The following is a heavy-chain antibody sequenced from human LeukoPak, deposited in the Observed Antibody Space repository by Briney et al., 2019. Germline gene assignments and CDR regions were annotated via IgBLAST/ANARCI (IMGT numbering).Heavy chain of an antibody. D-gene: IGHD2-21*02. CDR2: INAGNGNT. CDR3: ARLCGGDCYSEFDY. J-gene: IGHJ4*02. V-gene: IGHV1-3*01. Sequence: GGSLRLSCAASGFTFSSYAMHWVRQAPGQRLEWMGWINAGNGNTKYSQKFQGRVTITRDTSASTAYMELSSLRSEDTAVYYCARLCGGDCYSEFDYWGQGTLVTVSS. CDR1: GFTFSSYA.